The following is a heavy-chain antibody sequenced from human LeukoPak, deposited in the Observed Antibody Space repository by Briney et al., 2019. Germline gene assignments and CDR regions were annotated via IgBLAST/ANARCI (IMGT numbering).Heavy chain of an antibody. D-gene: IGHD2-2*01. CDR1: GFTFSNYG. Sequence: GGSLRLSCAASGFTFSNYGMHWVRQAPGKGLEWVTFIRDDGSNKYYADSVKGRFTISRDNSKNTLYLQMNSLRAEDTAVYYCARDLDLSSTSPLEDYWGQGTLVTVSS. V-gene: IGHV3-30*02. J-gene: IGHJ4*02. CDR2: IRDDGSNK. CDR3: ARDLDLSSTSPLEDY.